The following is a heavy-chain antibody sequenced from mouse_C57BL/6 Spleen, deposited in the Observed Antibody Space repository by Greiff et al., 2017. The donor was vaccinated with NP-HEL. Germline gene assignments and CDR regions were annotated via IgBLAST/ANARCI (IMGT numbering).Heavy chain of an antibody. CDR2: IHPNSGST. Sequence: QVQLKQPGAELVKPGASVKLSCKASGYTFTSYWMHWVKQRPGQGLEWIGMIHPNSGSTNYNEKFKSKATLTVDKSSSTAYMQLSSLTSEDSAVYYCARSYDSSYYYAMDYWGQGTSVTVSS. CDR3: ARSYDSSYYYAMDY. J-gene: IGHJ4*01. D-gene: IGHD1-1*01. CDR1: GYTFTSYW. V-gene: IGHV1-64*01.